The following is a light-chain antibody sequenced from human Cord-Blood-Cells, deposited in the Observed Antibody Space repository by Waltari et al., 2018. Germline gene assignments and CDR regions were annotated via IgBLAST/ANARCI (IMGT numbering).Light chain of an antibody. CDR3: QQYGSSPPYT. V-gene: IGKV3-20*01. CDR2: GAS. CDR1: QSVSGSY. J-gene: IGKJ2*01. Sequence: ELVLTPSPGTLSLSPGERATLSCRASQSVSGSYLAWYQQKPGQAPRLLIYGASSRATGIPDRFSGSGSGTDFTLTISRLEPEDFAVYYCQQYGSSPPYTFGQGTKLEIK.